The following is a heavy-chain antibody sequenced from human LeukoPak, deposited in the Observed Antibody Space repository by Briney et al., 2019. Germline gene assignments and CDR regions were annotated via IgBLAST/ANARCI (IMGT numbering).Heavy chain of an antibody. D-gene: IGHD6-19*01. V-gene: IGHV3-73*01. CDR2: IRSKANSYAT. CDR1: GFTFSGSA. CDR3: ARNSGWYGVS. Sequence: GGSLRLSCAASGFTFSGSAMHWVRQASGKGLEWVGRIRSKANSYATAYAASVKGRFTISRDDSKNTLYLQLNSLRVEDTAVYYCARNSGWYGVSWGQGTLVTVSS. J-gene: IGHJ4*02.